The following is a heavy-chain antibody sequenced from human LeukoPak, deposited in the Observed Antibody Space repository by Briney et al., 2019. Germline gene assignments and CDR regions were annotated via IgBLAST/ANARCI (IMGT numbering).Heavy chain of an antibody. CDR2: ISGSGGST. J-gene: IGHJ4*02. CDR1: GFTFSSYA. Sequence: GGSLRLSCAASGFTFSSYAMSWVRQAPGKGLEWVSDISGSGGSTYYADSVKGRFTISRDNSKHTLYLQMNSVRAKDTAVNYCAKSAIHGDYTITNWGQGTLVTVSS. D-gene: IGHD4-17*01. CDR3: AKSAIHGDYTITN. V-gene: IGHV3-23*01.